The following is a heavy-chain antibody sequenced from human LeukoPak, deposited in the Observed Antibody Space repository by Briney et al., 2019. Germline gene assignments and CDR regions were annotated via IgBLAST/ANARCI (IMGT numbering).Heavy chain of an antibody. J-gene: IGHJ5*02. CDR1: GGSISSYY. CDR3: ARGASSSWYNWFDP. CDR2: IYYSGST. V-gene: IGHV4-59*01. Sequence: SETPSLTCTVSGGSISSYYWSWIRQPPGKGLEWIGYIYYSGSTNYNPSLKSRVTISVDTSKNQFSLKLSSVTAADTAVYYCARGASSSWYNWFDPWGQGTLVTVSS. D-gene: IGHD6-13*01.